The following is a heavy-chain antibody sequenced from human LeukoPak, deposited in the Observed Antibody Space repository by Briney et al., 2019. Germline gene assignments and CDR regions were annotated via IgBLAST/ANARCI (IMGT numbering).Heavy chain of an antibody. CDR3: GREGGRGRAPPWFAS. Sequence: GGSLRLSCAASGFIVSGDFMSWVRQAPGKGLEWVSVIYSDGSTYYADSVKGRFTISRDNSKNTLDLQMTGLRAEDTAVYYCGREGGRGRAPPWFASGGQGPLVTAS. J-gene: IGHJ4*02. D-gene: IGHD3-9*01. CDR1: GFIVSGDF. V-gene: IGHV3-53*01. CDR2: IYSDGST.